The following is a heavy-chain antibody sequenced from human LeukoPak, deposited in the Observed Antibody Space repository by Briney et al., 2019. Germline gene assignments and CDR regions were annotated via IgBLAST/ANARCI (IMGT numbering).Heavy chain of an antibody. CDR1: GITFSSYA. D-gene: IGHD5-12*01. Sequence: GGSLRLSCAASGITFSSYAMSWVRQAPGKGLEWVSVISGSGGSTYYADSVKGRFTISRDNSKNTLYLQMNSLRAEDTAVYYCAKRSDYSGYNYDLDYWGQGTLVTVSS. CDR3: AKRSDYSGYNYDLDY. CDR2: ISGSGGST. J-gene: IGHJ4*02. V-gene: IGHV3-23*01.